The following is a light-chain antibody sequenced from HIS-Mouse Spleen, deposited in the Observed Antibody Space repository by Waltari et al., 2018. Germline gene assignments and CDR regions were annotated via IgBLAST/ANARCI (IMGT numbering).Light chain of an antibody. V-gene: IGLV3-19*01. J-gene: IGLJ2*01. CDR1: SLRSYY. Sequence: SSELTQDPAVSVALGQTVRITCQGDSLRSYYASWYQKKPGQAPVLFIYGKNNRPSGIPDRFSGSSSGNTASLTITGAQAEDDADYYCNSRDSSGNHVVFGGGTKLTVL. CDR3: NSRDSSGNHVV. CDR2: GKN.